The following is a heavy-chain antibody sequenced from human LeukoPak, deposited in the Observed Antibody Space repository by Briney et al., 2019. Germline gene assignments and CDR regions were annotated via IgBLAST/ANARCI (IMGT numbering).Heavy chain of an antibody. J-gene: IGHJ4*02. V-gene: IGHV1-2*04. CDR1: GYTFTGYY. D-gene: IGHD4-17*01. Sequence: ASVKVSCKASGYTFTGYYMHWVRQAPGQGLEWMGWINPNSGGTNYVQKFQGWVTMTRDTSISTAYMELSRLRSDDTAVYYCARGGDYGDYIDYWGQGTLVTVSS. CDR2: INPNSGGT. CDR3: ARGGDYGDYIDY.